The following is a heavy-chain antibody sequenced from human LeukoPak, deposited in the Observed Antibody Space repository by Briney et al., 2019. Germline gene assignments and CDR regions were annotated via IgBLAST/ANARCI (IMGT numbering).Heavy chain of an antibody. Sequence: GGSLRLSCAASGFTFSSYWMHWVRQAPGKGLVWGSRIKSDGSSTSYADSVKGRFTISRDNAKNTLYLQMNSLRAEDTAVYYCARDHSSGWYLGWFDPWGQGTLVTVSS. CDR2: IKSDGSST. CDR3: ARDHSSGWYLGWFDP. J-gene: IGHJ5*02. V-gene: IGHV3-74*01. CDR1: GFTFSSYW. D-gene: IGHD6-19*01.